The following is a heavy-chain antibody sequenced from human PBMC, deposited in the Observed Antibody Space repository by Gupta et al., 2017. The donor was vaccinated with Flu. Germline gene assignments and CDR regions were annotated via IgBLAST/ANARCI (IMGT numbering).Heavy chain of an antibody. V-gene: IGHV3-30*01. CDR3: ARELTSKCDLDY. Sequence: VQLVESGGGVVQPGRSLRPPCAASGFTFSQYAMDWVRQAPGKGLGWVAVISDDGGIKYYADSVKVRFTISRDNSNNTVYLEMNILRAEDTAVLYCARELTSKCDLDYWGQGTLVTVSS. CDR2: ISDDGGIK. CDR1: GFTFSQYA. J-gene: IGHJ4*02. D-gene: IGHD2-21*01.